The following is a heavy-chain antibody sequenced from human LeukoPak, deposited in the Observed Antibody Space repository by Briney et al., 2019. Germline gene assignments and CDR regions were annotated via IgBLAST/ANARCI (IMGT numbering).Heavy chain of an antibody. J-gene: IGHJ4*02. CDR1: GFTFGDYA. Sequence: GGSLRLSCTASGFTFGDYAMSWLRQAPGQGLDWVGFIRSKAYGGTTEYAASVKGRFTISRDDSKSIAYLQMDSLKTEDTAVYYCTRTRKEITMIVVAIFDYWGQGTLITVSS. D-gene: IGHD3-22*01. CDR3: TRTRKEITMIVVAIFDY. V-gene: IGHV3-49*03. CDR2: IRSKAYGGTT.